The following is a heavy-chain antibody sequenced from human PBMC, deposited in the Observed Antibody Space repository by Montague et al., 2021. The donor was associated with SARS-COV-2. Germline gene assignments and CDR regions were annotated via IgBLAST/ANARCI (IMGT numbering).Heavy chain of an antibody. J-gene: IGHJ3*02. Sequence: TLSLTCTVSGGSISSGGCYWSWIRQHPGKGLEWIGYLYYSGSTYYXPSLKSRVTISVDTSKNQFSLKLSSVTAADTAVYYCARVQGITMIVVVIGAFDIWGQGTMVTVSS. D-gene: IGHD3-22*01. CDR3: ARVQGITMIVVVIGAFDI. V-gene: IGHV4-31*03. CDR2: LYYSGST. CDR1: GGSISSGGCY.